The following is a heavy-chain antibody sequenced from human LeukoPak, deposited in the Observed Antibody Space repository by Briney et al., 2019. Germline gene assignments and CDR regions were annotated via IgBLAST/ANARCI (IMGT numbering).Heavy chain of an antibody. CDR1: GFHFRRYA. J-gene: IGHJ6*03. V-gene: IGHV3-23*01. CDR3: AKRAAAGIYYYYYYMDA. Sequence: GALGLSLAASGFHFRRYAMGWGRPGPGKGGEWGSAISGSGGSTYYAASVKGRFTISRDNSKNTLYLQMNSLRAEDTAVYYCAKRAAAGIYYYYYYMDAWGKGTTVTVSS. CDR2: ISGSGGST. D-gene: IGHD6-13*01.